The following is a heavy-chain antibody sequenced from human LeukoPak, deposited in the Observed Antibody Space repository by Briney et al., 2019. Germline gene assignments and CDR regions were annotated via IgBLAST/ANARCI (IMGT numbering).Heavy chain of an antibody. CDR1: GYSFTSYW. J-gene: IGHJ5*02. Sequence: GEPLKIPCKGSGYSFTSYWIGWVRQMPGKGLEWMGIIYPGDSDTTYSPSFQGQVTISADKSISTAYLQWRSLKASDTAMYYCARVGYCSGGSCYSDFENWFDPWGQGTLVTVSS. CDR3: ARVGYCSGGSCYSDFENWFDP. V-gene: IGHV5-51*01. CDR2: IYPGDSDT. D-gene: IGHD2-15*01.